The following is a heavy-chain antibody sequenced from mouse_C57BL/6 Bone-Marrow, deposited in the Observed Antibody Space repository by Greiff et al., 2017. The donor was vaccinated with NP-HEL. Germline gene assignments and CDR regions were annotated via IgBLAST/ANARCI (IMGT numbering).Heavy chain of an antibody. Sequence: VQLQQSGAELVRPGASVKLSCTVSGFNFKDDYMHWVRQRPEQGLEWIGWIDPENGDTDYASTFQGQATISADTSSNTPYLQLSILTSEDTAVDYCTTGGSSPYAMDYWGQGTSVTVSS. V-gene: IGHV14-4*01. CDR1: GFNFKDDY. J-gene: IGHJ4*01. CDR3: TTGGSSPYAMDY. CDR2: IDPENGDT. D-gene: IGHD1-1*01.